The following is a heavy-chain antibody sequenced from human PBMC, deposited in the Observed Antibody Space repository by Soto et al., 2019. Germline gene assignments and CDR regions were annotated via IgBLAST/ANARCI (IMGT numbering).Heavy chain of an antibody. V-gene: IGHV4-59*03. CDR2: IYDDGTT. D-gene: IGHD3-10*01. CDR3: VYYRSAIYGDAIDV. J-gene: IGHJ3*01. Sequence: KTSETLSLTCSVSGGSISSYFRNWLRQPPGKGLEWIGYIYDDGTTDYNPSLKSRVTILLDMSKNQFSLKLSSVTAADTAVYYCVYYRSAIYGDAIDVWGQGTMVTVSS. CDR1: GGSISSYF.